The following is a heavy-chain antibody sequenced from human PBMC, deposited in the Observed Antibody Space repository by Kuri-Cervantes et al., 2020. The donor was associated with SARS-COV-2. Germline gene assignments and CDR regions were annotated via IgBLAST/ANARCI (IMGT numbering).Heavy chain of an antibody. CDR2: ISSSSSYI. Sequence: GGSRRLSCAASGFTFSSYSMNWVRQAPGKGLEWVSSISSSSSYIYYADSVKGRFTISRDNAKNSLYLKTISLRAEDTAVYYCARDPSESSSSSNDLNWFDHWGQGTLVT. D-gene: IGHD6-13*01. J-gene: IGHJ5*02. V-gene: IGHV3-21*01. CDR3: ARDPSESSSSSNDLNWFDH. CDR1: GFTFSSYS.